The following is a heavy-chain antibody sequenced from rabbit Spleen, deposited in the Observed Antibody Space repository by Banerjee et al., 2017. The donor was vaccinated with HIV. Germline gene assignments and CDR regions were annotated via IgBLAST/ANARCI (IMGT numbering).Heavy chain of an antibody. D-gene: IGHD2-1*01. CDR3: ARGSAAMTMVITGFYLNL. J-gene: IGHJ4*01. Sequence: QEQLEESGGGLVKPEGSLTLTCTASGFSFSNKAVMCWVRQAPGKGLECIACIYGDRSGSTYYANWAKGRFTISRTSSTTVTLEMTSLTAADTATYFCARGSAAMTMVITGFYLNLWGPGTLVTVS. V-gene: IGHV1S45*01. CDR1: GFSFSNKAV. CDR2: IYGDRSGST.